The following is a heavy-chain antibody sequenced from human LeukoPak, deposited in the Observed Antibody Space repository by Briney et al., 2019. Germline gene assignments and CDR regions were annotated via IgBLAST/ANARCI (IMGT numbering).Heavy chain of an antibody. CDR2: IGIDSGNT. CDR3: ARDYKYAFDN. Sequence: GGSLRLSCAASGFTFSDYSMNWVRQAPGKGLEGISYIGIDSGNTNYADSVKGRFTISGDKAKNSLYLQMNSLRVEDTAVYYCARDYKYAFDNWGQGTLVTVSS. D-gene: IGHD5-24*01. J-gene: IGHJ4*02. CDR1: GFTFSDYS. V-gene: IGHV3-48*01.